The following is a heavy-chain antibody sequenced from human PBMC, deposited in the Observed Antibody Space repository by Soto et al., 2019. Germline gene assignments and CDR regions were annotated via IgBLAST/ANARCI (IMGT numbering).Heavy chain of an antibody. CDR1: GGTFSSYS. CDR2: IIPIFGTA. CDR3: ASPYQYSNYGHYGMDV. D-gene: IGHD4-4*01. Sequence: SVKVSCKASGGTFSSYSISWVLQAPGQGLEWMGGIIPIFGTANYAQKFQGRVTITADESTSTAYMELSSLRSEDTAVYYCASPYQYSNYGHYGMDVWGQGTTVTVSS. V-gene: IGHV1-69*13. J-gene: IGHJ6*02.